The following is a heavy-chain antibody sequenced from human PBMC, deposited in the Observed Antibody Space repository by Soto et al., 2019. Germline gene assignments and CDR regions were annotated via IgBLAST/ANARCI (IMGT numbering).Heavy chain of an antibody. Sequence: GGSLRLSCAASGFTFSTYSMIWVRQAPGKGLEWVSYISSDASTIYYADSVKGRFTISRDNAKNSLYLQMNSLRAEDTAVYYCASISPLVPYWGQGTLVTVSS. D-gene: IGHD6-13*01. CDR1: GFTFSTYS. CDR2: ISSDASTI. J-gene: IGHJ4*02. CDR3: ASISPLVPY. V-gene: IGHV3-48*04.